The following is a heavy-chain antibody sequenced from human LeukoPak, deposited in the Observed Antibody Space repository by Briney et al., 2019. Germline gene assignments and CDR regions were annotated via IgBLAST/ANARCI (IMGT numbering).Heavy chain of an antibody. CDR1: GFTFSDYY. Sequence: GGSLRLSCAASGFTFSDYYMSWIRQAPGKGLEWVSYISSSGSTIYYADSVKGRFTISRDNAKNSLYLQMNSLRAEDTAVYYCARGEMATIYHCMDVWGQGTTVTVSS. CDR2: ISSSGSTI. D-gene: IGHD5-24*01. J-gene: IGHJ6*02. CDR3: ARGEMATIYHCMDV. V-gene: IGHV3-11*01.